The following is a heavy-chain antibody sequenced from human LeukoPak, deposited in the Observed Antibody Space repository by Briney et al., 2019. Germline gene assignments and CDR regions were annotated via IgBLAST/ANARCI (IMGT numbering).Heavy chain of an antibody. CDR3: ARRLGTPYFDY. CDR2: IYYNGRS. V-gene: IGHV4-39*07. CDR1: GGSITSSDNY. D-gene: IGHD1-1*01. J-gene: IGHJ4*02. Sequence: PSETLSLTCTVSGGSITSSDNYWAWIRQPPGKGLEWIASIYYNGRSYYNPSLKSRVTISIDTSKKQFSLKLSSVTAADTAVYYCARRLGTPYFDYWGQGALVTVSS.